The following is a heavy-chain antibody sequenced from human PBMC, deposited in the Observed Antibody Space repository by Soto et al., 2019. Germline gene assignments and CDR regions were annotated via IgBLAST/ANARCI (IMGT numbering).Heavy chain of an antibody. CDR3: ARSPEYSSFSRLDYGMDV. CDR1: GYSFTSYW. D-gene: IGHD6-6*01. V-gene: IGHV5-51*01. CDR2: IYPGDSDT. Sequence: GESLKISCKGSGYSFTSYWIGWVRQMPGKGLEWMGIIYPGDSDTRYSPSFQGQVTISADKSISTAYLQWSSLKASDTAMYYCARSPEYSSFSRLDYGMDVWGQGTTVTVSS. J-gene: IGHJ6*02.